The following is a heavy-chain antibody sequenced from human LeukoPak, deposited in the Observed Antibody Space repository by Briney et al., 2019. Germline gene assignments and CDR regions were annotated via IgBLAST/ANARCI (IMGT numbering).Heavy chain of an antibody. CDR1: GITVTSYV. CDR3: AKDWLDSRRGDWLNP. Sequence: GGSLRLSCAASGITVTSYVMSWVRQAPGKGLEWVSAISGSGGSTYYADSVKGRFTISRDNSKNTLYLQMNSLRAEDTAVYYCAKDWLDSRRGDWLNPWGQGTLVTVSS. CDR2: ISGSGGST. D-gene: IGHD6-13*01. J-gene: IGHJ5*02. V-gene: IGHV3-23*01.